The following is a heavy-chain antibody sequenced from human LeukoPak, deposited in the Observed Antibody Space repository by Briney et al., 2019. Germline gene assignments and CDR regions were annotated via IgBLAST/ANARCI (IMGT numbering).Heavy chain of an antibody. CDR2: IKSKRNGGTT. CDR1: GFTFHNAW. V-gene: IGHV3-15*01. Sequence: SGGSLRLSCVASGFTFHNAWMSWVRQAPGKGLEWVGRIKSKRNGGTTDYAAPVKGRFTVSRDDSTNTLFLQMTSLKADDTGLYYCSTDSYGVPTTFEYWGKGSLVTVSS. CDR3: STDSYGVPTTFEY. D-gene: IGHD4-17*01. J-gene: IGHJ4*02.